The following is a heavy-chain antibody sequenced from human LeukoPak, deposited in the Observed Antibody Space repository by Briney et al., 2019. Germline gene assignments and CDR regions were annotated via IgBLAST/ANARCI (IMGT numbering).Heavy chain of an antibody. CDR1: GFTFSSYA. Sequence: PGGSLRLSCAASGFTFSSYAMSWVRQAPGKGLEWVSAISGSGGSTYHADSVKGRFTISRDNSKNTLYLQMNSLRAEDTAVYYCAKGQQWLVLGYYWGQGTLVTVSS. CDR3: AKGQQWLVLGYY. CDR2: ISGSGGST. V-gene: IGHV3-23*01. J-gene: IGHJ4*02. D-gene: IGHD6-19*01.